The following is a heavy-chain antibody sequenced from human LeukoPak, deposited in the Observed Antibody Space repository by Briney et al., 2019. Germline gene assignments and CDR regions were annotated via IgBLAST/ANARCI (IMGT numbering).Heavy chain of an antibody. CDR3: ARDYDSSLDY. V-gene: IGHV4-61*01. D-gene: IGHD3-16*01. J-gene: IGHJ4*02. CDR1: GGSISSGSYY. Sequence: SQTLSLTCTVSGGSISSGSYYWSWIRQPPGKGLEWIGYIYYSGSTNYNPSLKSRVTISVDTSKNQFSLKLSSVTAADTAVYYCARDYDSSLDYWGQGTLVTVSS. CDR2: IYYSGST.